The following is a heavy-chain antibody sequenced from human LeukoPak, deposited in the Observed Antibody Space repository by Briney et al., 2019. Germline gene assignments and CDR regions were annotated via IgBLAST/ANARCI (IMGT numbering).Heavy chain of an antibody. Sequence: QPGGSLRLSCAASGFTFSIYGMHWVRQAPGKGLEWVAFIRYDGSNKYYADSVKGRFTISRDNSKNTLYLQMNSLRAEDTAVYYCAKDDDRLGYFDYWGQGTLVTVSS. CDR3: AKDDDRLGYFDY. CDR1: GFTFSIYG. D-gene: IGHD5-12*01. J-gene: IGHJ4*02. V-gene: IGHV3-30*02. CDR2: IRYDGSNK.